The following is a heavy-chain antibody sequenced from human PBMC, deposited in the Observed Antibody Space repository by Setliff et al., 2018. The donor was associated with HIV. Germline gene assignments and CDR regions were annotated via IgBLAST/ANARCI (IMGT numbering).Heavy chain of an antibody. J-gene: IGHJ4*02. V-gene: IGHV3-48*03. CDR1: GFTFSSYE. Sequence: LRLSCAASGFTFSSYEMNWVRQAPGKGLEWVSYISSSGSTIYYADSVKGRFTISRDNAKNSLYLQMNSLRAEDTAVYYCARGPQITMIRGVIPRVYWGQGTLVTVSS. CDR2: ISSSGSTI. CDR3: ARGPQITMIRGVIPRVY. D-gene: IGHD3-10*01.